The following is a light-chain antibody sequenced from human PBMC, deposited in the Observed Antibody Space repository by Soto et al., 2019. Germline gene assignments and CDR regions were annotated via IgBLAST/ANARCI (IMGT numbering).Light chain of an antibody. Sequence: EVVMTQSPATLSVSPGDKVSLSCRANQTISNMLAWYQQKPGQAPRLLIYAASTRATGVSARFSGSGSGTEFTLTISSLQSEDFTIYYCQYYNNWLATFGGGTKVEIK. CDR1: QTISNM. CDR3: QYYNNWLAT. J-gene: IGKJ4*01. CDR2: AAS. V-gene: IGKV3-15*01.